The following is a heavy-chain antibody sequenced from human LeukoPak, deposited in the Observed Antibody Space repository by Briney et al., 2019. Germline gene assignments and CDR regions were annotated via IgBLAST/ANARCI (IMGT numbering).Heavy chain of an antibody. CDR3: ARGSIPAAIGDNWFDP. V-gene: IGHV1-2*02. J-gene: IGHJ5*02. Sequence: ASVKVSCKASGYTFTGYYMHWVRQAPGQGLEWMGWINPNSGGTNYAQKFQGRVTMTRDTSISTAYMGLSRLRSDDTAVYYCARGSIPAAIGDNWFDPWGQGTLVTVSS. CDR1: GYTFTGYY. CDR2: INPNSGGT. D-gene: IGHD2-2*02.